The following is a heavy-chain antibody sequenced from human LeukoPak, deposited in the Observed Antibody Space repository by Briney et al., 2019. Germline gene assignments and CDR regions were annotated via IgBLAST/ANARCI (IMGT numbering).Heavy chain of an antibody. CDR1: GFTFSSYG. Sequence: GESLKISCAASGFTFSSYGMHWVRQAPGKGLEWVAIIWYDGTTKYYADSVKGRFTLSRDNSKNTMFLQMNSLRAEDTAVYYCAKSRTGHDAFDIWGQGTKVTVSS. J-gene: IGHJ3*02. CDR3: AKSRTGHDAFDI. D-gene: IGHD3/OR15-3a*01. V-gene: IGHV3-33*06. CDR2: IWYDGTTK.